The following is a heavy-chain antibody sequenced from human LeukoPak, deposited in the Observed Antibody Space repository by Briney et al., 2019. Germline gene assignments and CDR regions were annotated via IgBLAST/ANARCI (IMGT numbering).Heavy chain of an antibody. D-gene: IGHD6-19*01. CDR3: AKDLHVLYIAVVIDY. J-gene: IGHJ4*02. CDR2: ISGSGGST. V-gene: IGHV3-23*01. CDR1: GFTFSSYA. Sequence: GGSLRLSCAASGFTFSSYAMSWVRQAPGKGLEWLSAISGSGGSTYYADSVKGRFTISRDNSKNTLYLQMNSLRAEDTAVYYCAKDLHVLYIAVVIDYWGQGTLVTVSS.